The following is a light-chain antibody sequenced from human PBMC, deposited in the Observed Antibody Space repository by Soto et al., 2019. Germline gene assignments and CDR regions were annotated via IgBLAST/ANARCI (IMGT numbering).Light chain of an antibody. CDR3: SSYAGSSNVV. J-gene: IGLJ2*01. CDR2: EVS. CDR1: SSDVGAYKY. Sequence: SVLTQPPSASGSPGQSVTISCTGTSSDVGAYKYVSWYQQHPGKAPKLMIYEVSERPSGVPDRFSGSKSGNTASLTVSGLQAEDEAEYYCSSYAGSSNVVFGGGTKLTVL. V-gene: IGLV2-8*01.